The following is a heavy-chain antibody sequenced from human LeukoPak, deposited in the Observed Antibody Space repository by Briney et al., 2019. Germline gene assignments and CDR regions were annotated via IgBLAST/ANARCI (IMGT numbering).Heavy chain of an antibody. CDR2: INHSGST. J-gene: IGHJ4*02. CDR1: GGSISNYY. CDR3: ARGMVY. V-gene: IGHV4-34*01. Sequence: TTSETLSLTCNGSGGSISNYYWSWIRQPPGKGLEWIGEINHSGSTNYNPSLKSRVTISVDTSKNQFSLKLSSVTAADTAVYYCARGMVYWGQGTLVTVSS. D-gene: IGHD2-8*01.